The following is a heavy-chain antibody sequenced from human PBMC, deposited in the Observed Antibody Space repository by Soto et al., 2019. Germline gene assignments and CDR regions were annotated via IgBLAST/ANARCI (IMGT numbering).Heavy chain of an antibody. CDR1: GGSISGSYYY. CDR2: AFYTGFT. CDR3: ATSQKGYNWNYFDH. D-gene: IGHD1-20*01. V-gene: IGHV4-39*01. J-gene: IGHJ4*02. Sequence: PSETLSLTCAVSGGSISGSYYYWAWLRQSPGKGPEWIGSAFYTGFTSYNPSLESRVSVSVDTSKSQFSLKLSAVTAADTAVYYCATSQKGYNWNYFDHWGQGALVTAPQ.